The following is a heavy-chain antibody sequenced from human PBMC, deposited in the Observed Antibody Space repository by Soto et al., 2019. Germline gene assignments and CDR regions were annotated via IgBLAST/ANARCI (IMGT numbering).Heavy chain of an antibody. Sequence: QVQLQESGPGLLKPSQTLSLTCTVSGGSISGGGYYWSWIRQHPGKGLEGIVYIYYSGSTYYNPYLKRRVTIPVNTSKNQSYLKLSSVTGAVTAVYYCASAKGSGSDAFDIWGQGTMVTVSS. CDR2: IYYSGST. D-gene: IGHD3-10*01. J-gene: IGHJ3*02. CDR3: ASAKGSGSDAFDI. V-gene: IGHV4-31*03. CDR1: GGSISGGGYY.